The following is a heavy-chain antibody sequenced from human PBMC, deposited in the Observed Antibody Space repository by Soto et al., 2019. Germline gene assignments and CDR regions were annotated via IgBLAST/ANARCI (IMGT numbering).Heavy chain of an antibody. Sequence: SGGSLRLSCAGSGFSLSSYAMSWVRQAPGKGLEWVSVISVSGGSTYYADSVKGRFTISRDNSKNTLYLQMNSLRAEDTAVYYCARPIVGGTNGEVYWYFDLWGRGTLVTVSS. CDR2: ISVSGGST. CDR3: ARPIVGGTNGEVYWYFDL. CDR1: GFSLSSYA. D-gene: IGHD1-26*01. J-gene: IGHJ2*01. V-gene: IGHV3-23*01.